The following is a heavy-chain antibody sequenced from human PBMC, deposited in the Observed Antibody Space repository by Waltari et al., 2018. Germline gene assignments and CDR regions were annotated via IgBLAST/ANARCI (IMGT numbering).Heavy chain of an antibody. V-gene: IGHV3-66*02. CDR1: GFTVSSNY. CDR2: IYIDGTK. J-gene: IGHJ3*02. D-gene: IGHD3-10*01. Sequence: EVQLVDSGGGLVQPGGSLRLSCAASGFTVSSNYMSWVRQSPGKGLEGFSLIYIDGTKHYADSVKGRFTISRDNSKNTLYLQMNSLRDEDTAVYYCARAGSGSYVWAFDIWGQGTMVTVSS. CDR3: ARAGSGSYVWAFDI.